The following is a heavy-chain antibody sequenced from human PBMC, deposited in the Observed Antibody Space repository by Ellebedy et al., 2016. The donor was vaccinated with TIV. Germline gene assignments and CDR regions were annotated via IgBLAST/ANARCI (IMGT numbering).Heavy chain of an antibody. CDR2: FYHSGDT. CDR3: ATGSDWYNILDF. CDR1: GGSISRHY. V-gene: IGHV4-59*11. Sequence: MPSETLSLTCTVSGGSISRHYWTWIRQPPGKGLAWIGYFYHSGDTNYNPSLKIRVTMSVDTSKNQFSLKLSSVTAADTAVYYCATGSDWYNILDFWGQGTLVAVSS. J-gene: IGHJ4*02. D-gene: IGHD6-19*01.